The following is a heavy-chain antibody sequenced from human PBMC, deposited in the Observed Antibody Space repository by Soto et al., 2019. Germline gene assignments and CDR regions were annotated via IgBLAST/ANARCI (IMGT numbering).Heavy chain of an antibody. J-gene: IGHJ6*03. Sequence: QVQLVQSGAEVKKPGSSVKVSCKASGGTFSSYTISWVRQAPGQGLEWMGRIIPILGIANYAQKFQGRVTITADKSTSTAYMDLSSLRSEDTAVYYCARGSIALYYMDVWGKGTTVTVSS. CDR3: ARGSIALYYMDV. D-gene: IGHD6-6*01. CDR1: GGTFSSYT. V-gene: IGHV1-69*02. CDR2: IIPILGIA.